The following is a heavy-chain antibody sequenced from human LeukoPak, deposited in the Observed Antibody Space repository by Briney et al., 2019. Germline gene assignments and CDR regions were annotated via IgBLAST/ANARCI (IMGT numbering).Heavy chain of an antibody. Sequence: GSLRLSCAASGFTFSSYSMNWVRQAPGKGLEWIGNLFYPGSTYYNPSLKSRVTISVDTSKNEFSLKLSSVTAADTAVYYCARLFGDYETPAFDIWGQGTMVTVSS. J-gene: IGHJ3*02. CDR2: LFYPGST. V-gene: IGHV4-39*01. CDR3: ARLFGDYETPAFDI. CDR1: GFTFSSYSMN. D-gene: IGHD4-17*01.